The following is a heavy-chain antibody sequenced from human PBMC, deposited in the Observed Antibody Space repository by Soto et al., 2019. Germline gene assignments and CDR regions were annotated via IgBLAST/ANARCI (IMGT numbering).Heavy chain of an antibody. V-gene: IGHV1-69*13. CDR2: IIPIFGTA. Sequence: SVKVSCKASGGTFSSYAISWVRQAPGQGLEWMGGIIPIFGTANYAQKFQGRVTITADESTSTAYMELSSLRSEDTAVYYCARGDPHYYYMDVWGKGTTVTVSS. CDR1: GGTFSSYA. J-gene: IGHJ6*03. CDR3: ARGDPHYYYMDV.